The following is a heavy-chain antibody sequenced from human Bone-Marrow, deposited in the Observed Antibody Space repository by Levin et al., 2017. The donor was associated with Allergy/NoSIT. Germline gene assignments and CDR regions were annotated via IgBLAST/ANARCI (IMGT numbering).Heavy chain of an antibody. CDR2: IKSKTDGGTT. CDR1: GFTFSNAW. D-gene: IGHD4-17*01. CDR3: TTAVGYGDPPLYFDY. J-gene: IGHJ4*02. Sequence: GESLKISCAASGFTFSNAWMSWVRQAPGKGLEWVGRIKSKTDGGTTDYAAPVKGRFTISRDDSKNTLYLQMNSLKTEDTAVYYCTTAVGYGDPPLYFDYWGQGTLVTVSS. V-gene: IGHV3-15*01.